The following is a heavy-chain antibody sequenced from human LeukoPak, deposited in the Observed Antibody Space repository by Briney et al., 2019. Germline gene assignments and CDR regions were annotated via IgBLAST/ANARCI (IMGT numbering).Heavy chain of an antibody. CDR2: IYYSGST. J-gene: IGHJ4*02. D-gene: IGHD6-19*01. V-gene: IGHV4-59*01. Sequence: SETLSLTCAVYGGSFSGYYWSWIRQPPGKGLEWIGYIYYSGSTNYNPSLKSRVTISVDTSKNQFSLKLSSVTAADTAVYYCARGSGYSSGWYGGDYFDYWGQGTLVTVSS. CDR3: ARGSGYSSGWYGGDYFDY. CDR1: GGSFSGYY.